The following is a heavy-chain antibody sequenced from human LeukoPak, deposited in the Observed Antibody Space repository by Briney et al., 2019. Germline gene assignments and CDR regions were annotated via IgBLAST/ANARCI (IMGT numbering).Heavy chain of an antibody. D-gene: IGHD6-13*01. CDR2: TYYRSKWYN. CDR1: GDSVSSNSAA. V-gene: IGHV6-1*01. Sequence: SQTLSLTCAISGDSVSSNSAAWNWIRQSPSRGLEWLGRTYYRSKWYNDYAVSVRSRIIINPDTSENQFSLQLNSVTPEDTAVYYCARGEGQPEDYYYYYMDVWGKGTTVTVSS. CDR3: ARGEGQPEDYYYYYMDV. J-gene: IGHJ6*03.